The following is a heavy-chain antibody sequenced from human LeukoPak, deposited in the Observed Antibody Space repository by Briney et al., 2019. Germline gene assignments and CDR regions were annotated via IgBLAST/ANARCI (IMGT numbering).Heavy chain of an antibody. CDR1: GFTFSSYD. CDR3: ARERGRGSYGVEAFDI. D-gene: IGHD3-16*01. CDR2: IGIGGAT. V-gene: IGHV3-13*01. J-gene: IGHJ3*02. Sequence: GGSLRLSCAASGFTFSSYDMHWVRQGTGKGLNWVSAIGIGGATYYAGSVKGRFTISRENAKNSLHLQMNSLGPGDTAMYYCARERGRGSYGVEAFDIWGQGTMVIVSS.